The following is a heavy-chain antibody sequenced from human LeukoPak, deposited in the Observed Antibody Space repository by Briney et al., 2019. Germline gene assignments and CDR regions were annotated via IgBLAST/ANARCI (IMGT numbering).Heavy chain of an antibody. CDR1: GFTFSIYW. V-gene: IGHV3-7*01. D-gene: IGHD3-10*01. CDR2: IKQDGSEK. Sequence: GGSLRLSCAAYGFTFSIYWMSWVRQAPGKGLEWVANIKQDGSEKYYVDSVKGRFTISRDNAKNSLYLQMNSLRAEDTAVYYCARDYHGFWDYWGQGTLVTVSS. CDR3: ARDYHGFWDY. J-gene: IGHJ4*02.